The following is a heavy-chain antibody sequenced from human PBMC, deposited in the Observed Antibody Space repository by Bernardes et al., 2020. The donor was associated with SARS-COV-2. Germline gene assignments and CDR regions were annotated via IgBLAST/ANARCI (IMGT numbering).Heavy chain of an antibody. CDR2: INGGSNTI. V-gene: IGHV3-48*01. CDR1: GFTFSTFG. CDR3: ARASPQVVRGAADY. J-gene: IGHJ4*02. Sequence: GSLRLSCASSGFTFSTFGINWVLQAPGKGLEWLSYINGGSNTIFYADSVKGRFTISRDDAKNSLSLQMNSLRADDTAVYYCARASPQVVRGAADYWGQGTLVTVSS. D-gene: IGHD3-10*01.